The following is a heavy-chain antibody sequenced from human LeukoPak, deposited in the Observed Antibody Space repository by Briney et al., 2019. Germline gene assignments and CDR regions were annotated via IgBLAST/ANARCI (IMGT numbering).Heavy chain of an antibody. D-gene: IGHD2-15*01. J-gene: IGHJ4*02. CDR2: INHSGST. CDR1: GFTFRTYA. CDR3: ARFSRCSGGSCYRPVFDY. V-gene: IGHV4-34*01. Sequence: PGGSLRLSCAASGFTFRTYAMSWIRQPPGKGLEWIGEINHSGSTNYNPSLKSRVTISVDTSKNQFSLKLSSVTAADTAVYYCARFSRCSGGSCYRPVFDYWGQGTLVTVSS.